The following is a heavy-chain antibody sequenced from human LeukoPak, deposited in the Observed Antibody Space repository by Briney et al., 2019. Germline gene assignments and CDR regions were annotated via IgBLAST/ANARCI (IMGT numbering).Heavy chain of an antibody. CDR2: INHSGST. Sequence: SETLSLTCAVYGGSFSGYYWSWIRQPPGKGLEWIGEINHSGSTNYNPSLKSRVTISVGTSKNQFSLKLSSVTAADTAVYYCARMMAAAGWRRRFDYWGQGTLVTVSS. D-gene: IGHD6-13*01. CDR3: ARMMAAAGWRRRFDY. V-gene: IGHV4-34*01. J-gene: IGHJ4*02. CDR1: GGSFSGYY.